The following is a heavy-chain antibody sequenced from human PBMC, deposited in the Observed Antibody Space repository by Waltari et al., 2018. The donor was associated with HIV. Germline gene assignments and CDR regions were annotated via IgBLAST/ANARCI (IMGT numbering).Heavy chain of an antibody. CDR1: GYTLTELS. Sequence: QVQLVQSGAEVKKPGASVKVSCQVSGYTLTELSMPWVRQDPGKGLEWMGGFDPEDGETIYAQKFQGRVTMTEDTSTDTAYMELSSLRSEDTAVYYCATRAKFGVVIIKGGMDVWGQGTTVTVSS. D-gene: IGHD3-3*01. J-gene: IGHJ6*02. V-gene: IGHV1-24*01. CDR2: FDPEDGET. CDR3: ATRAKFGVVIIKGGMDV.